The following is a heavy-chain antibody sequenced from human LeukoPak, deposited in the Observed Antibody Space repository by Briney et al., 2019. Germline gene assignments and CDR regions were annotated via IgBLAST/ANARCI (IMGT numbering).Heavy chain of an antibody. V-gene: IGHV3-30*01. Sequence: GGSLILSCAASGFTFSSYAMPWVRQAPGKGLKCVAVISYDGSNKYHADSVKGRFTISRDNSKNTLYLQMNSLRAEDTAVYYCARDAYSSTSCFDYWGQGTLVTVSS. J-gene: IGHJ4*02. CDR3: ARDAYSSTSCFDY. CDR2: ISYDGSNK. D-gene: IGHD2-2*01. CDR1: GFTFSSYA.